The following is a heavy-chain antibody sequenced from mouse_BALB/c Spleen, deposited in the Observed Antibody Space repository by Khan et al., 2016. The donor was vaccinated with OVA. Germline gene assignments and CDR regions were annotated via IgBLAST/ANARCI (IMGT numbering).Heavy chain of an antibody. CDR2: INPSTGYT. J-gene: IGHJ3*01. V-gene: IGHV1-7*01. Sequence: QVRLQQSGAELAKPGASVKMSCKASGYTFTSYWMHWVKQRPGQGLEWIGYINPSTGYTEYNQRFKDKATLTADKSSSTAYMQLSSLTSEESAVYYCAKHGSRSDWLTYWGQGTLVTVSA. CDR1: GYTFTSYW. CDR3: AKHGSRSDWLTY. D-gene: IGHD1-1*01.